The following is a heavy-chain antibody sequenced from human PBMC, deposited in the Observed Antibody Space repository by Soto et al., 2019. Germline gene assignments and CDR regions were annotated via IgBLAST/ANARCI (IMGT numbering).Heavy chain of an antibody. J-gene: IGHJ4*02. Sequence: EVQLLESGGGLVQPGGSLRLSCAASGFTLSVYSMVWVRQAPGRGPEWVSGINQHGRTHYADSVNGRFTISRDDSRNTVYLQMVSLRGEDTAVYYCAKDLRPDGVWDFDYWGQGTLVTVSS. CDR1: GFTLSVYS. CDR2: INQHGRT. V-gene: IGHV3-23*01. CDR3: AKDLRPDGVWDFDY. D-gene: IGHD4-17*01.